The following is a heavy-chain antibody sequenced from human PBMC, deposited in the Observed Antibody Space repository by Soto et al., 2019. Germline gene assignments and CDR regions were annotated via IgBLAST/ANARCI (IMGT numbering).Heavy chain of an antibody. CDR2: ISAYNGNT. J-gene: IGHJ6*03. Sequence: ASVKVSCKASGYTFTSYGISWVRQAPGQGLEWMGWISAYNGNTNYAQKLQGRVTMTTDTSTSTAYMELRSLRSDDTAVYYCARGEGFTGDYVGFYYMDVWGKGTTVTVS. D-gene: IGHD3-10*02. CDR3: ARGEGFTGDYVGFYYMDV. CDR1: GYTFTSYG. V-gene: IGHV1-18*01.